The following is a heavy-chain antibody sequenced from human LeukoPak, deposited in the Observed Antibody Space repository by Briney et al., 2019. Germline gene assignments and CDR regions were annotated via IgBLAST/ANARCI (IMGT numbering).Heavy chain of an antibody. V-gene: IGHV1-46*01. Sequence: ASVKVSRKASGYTFTSYYMHWVRQAPGQGLEWMGIINPSGGSTSYAQKFQGRVTMTRDTSTSTVYMELSSLRSEDTAVYYCARDRTSMGAFDIWGQGTMVTVSS. CDR1: GYTFTSYY. CDR2: INPSGGST. J-gene: IGHJ3*02. CDR3: ARDRTSMGAFDI.